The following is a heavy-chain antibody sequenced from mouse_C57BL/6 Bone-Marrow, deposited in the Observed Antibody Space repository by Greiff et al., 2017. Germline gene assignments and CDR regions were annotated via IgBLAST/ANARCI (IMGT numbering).Heavy chain of an antibody. D-gene: IGHD1-1*01. V-gene: IGHV1-52*01. J-gene: IGHJ1*03. CDR1: GYTFTSYW. CDR3: AVYGSSYGYFDV. CDR2: IDPSDSET. Sequence: QVQLKQPGAELVRPGSSVKLSCKASGYTFTSYWMHWVKQRPIQGLEWIGNIDPSDSETHYNQKFKDKATLTVDKSSRTAYMQLSSLTSEDSAVYYCAVYGSSYGYFDVWGTGTTVTVSS.